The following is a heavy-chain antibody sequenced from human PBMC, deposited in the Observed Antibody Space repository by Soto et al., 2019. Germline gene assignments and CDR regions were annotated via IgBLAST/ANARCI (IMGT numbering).Heavy chain of an antibody. CDR3: ARDKPNDKTQLDYGMDV. J-gene: IGHJ6*02. D-gene: IGHD2-2*01. CDR2: ISSYNGNT. CDR1: CYTFTSYG. Sequence: GASVKVSCNASCYTFTSYGISWVRQAPVQGLEWMGCISSYNGNTNYAQHLQGRVTMTTDTSTSTAYMELRSLRSDDTGVYYCARDKPNDKTQLDYGMDVWGQGTAVTVSS. V-gene: IGHV1-18*01.